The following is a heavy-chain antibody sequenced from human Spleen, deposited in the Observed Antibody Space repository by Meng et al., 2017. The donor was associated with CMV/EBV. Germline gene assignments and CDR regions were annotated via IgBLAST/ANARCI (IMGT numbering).Heavy chain of an antibody. J-gene: IGHJ4*02. D-gene: IGHD7-27*01. V-gene: IGHV6-1*01. CDR1: GDSVSSNSVA. CDR2: TYYRSKRYS. CDR3: AREAPSGPVDF. Sequence: SETLSLTCAISGDSVSSNSVAWNWIRQSPSGGLEWLGRTYYRSKRYSDYAVSVKSRITINPDTSKNQFSLQVSTVTPEDTAVYYCAREAPSGPVDFWGQGTLVTVSS.